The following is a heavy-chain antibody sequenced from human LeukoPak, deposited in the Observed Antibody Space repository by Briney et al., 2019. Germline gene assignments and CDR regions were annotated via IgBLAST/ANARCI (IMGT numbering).Heavy chain of an antibody. CDR3: ASGGLRYSGTY. J-gene: IGHJ4*02. D-gene: IGHD1-26*01. CDR1: GRSIISYY. CDR2: IYTSGST. V-gene: IGHV4-4*07. Sequence: NPSETLSLTCTVSGRSIISYYGSSIRQPAGKGLEWIGRIYTSGSTTYNSSLKSRVTMSVDTSKNQFSLRLSSVTAADTAVYYCASGGLRYSGTYWGQGTLVTVSS.